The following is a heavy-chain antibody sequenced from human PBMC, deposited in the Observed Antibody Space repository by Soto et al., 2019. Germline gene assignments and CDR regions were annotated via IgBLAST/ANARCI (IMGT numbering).Heavy chain of an antibody. J-gene: IGHJ4*02. V-gene: IGHV1-69*12. D-gene: IGHD2-21*02. CDR3: ATRAVTAFYFDY. CDR1: GGTFSSTA. CDR2: IIPKSKLA. Sequence: QVQLVQSGADVKKPGSSVKVSCKASGGTFSSTALSWVRQAPGQGLEWMGGIIPKSKLANYAQRFQGRATFTADESTSTAYMELSSLRSEDTAVYYCATRAVTAFYFDYWGQGTLVTVSS.